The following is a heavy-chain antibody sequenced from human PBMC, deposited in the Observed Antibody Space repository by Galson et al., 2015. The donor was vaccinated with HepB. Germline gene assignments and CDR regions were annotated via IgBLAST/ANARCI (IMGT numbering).Heavy chain of an antibody. D-gene: IGHD6-13*01. V-gene: IGHV1-69*13. CDR1: GGTFSSYA. J-gene: IGHJ4*02. Sequence: SVKVSCKASGGTFSSYAISWVRQAPGQGLEWMGGIIPIFGTANYAQKFQGRVTITADESTSTAYMELSSLRSEDTAVYYCAVFGHSSSWYYYFDYWGQGTLVTVSS. CDR3: AVFGHSSSWYYYFDY. CDR2: IIPIFGTA.